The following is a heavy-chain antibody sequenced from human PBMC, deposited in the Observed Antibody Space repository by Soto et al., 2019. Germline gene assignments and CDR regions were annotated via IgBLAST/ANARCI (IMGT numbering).Heavy chain of an antibody. CDR1: GYTFTSYY. CDR2: INPSGGST. CDR3: ARGVGSDYYDSSGRYGHEGDY. D-gene: IGHD3-22*01. Sequence: GASVKVSCKASGYTFTSYYMHWVRQAPGKGLEWMGIINPSGGSTSYAQKFQGRVTMTRDTSTSTVYMELSSLRSEDTAVYYCARGVGSDYYDSSGRYGHEGDYWGQGTLVTVSS. V-gene: IGHV1-46*01. J-gene: IGHJ4*02.